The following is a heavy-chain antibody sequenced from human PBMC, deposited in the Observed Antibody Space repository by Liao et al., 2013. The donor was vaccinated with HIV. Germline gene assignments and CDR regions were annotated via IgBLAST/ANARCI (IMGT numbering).Heavy chain of an antibody. J-gene: IGHJ3*02. D-gene: IGHD3-16*02. V-gene: IGHV4-59*08. Sequence: QVHLQESGPGLVKSSETLSLTCSVSGGSMTKYYWSWIRQPPGKGLEWIGYIYYSGSTYYNPSLKSRVTISGDMSKNQVSLKLSSVTAADTAVYYCARAMSHYDDVWGSYRSDAFDIWGQGTMVTVSS. CDR3: ARAMSHYDDVWGSYRSDAFDI. CDR1: GGSMTKYY. CDR2: IYYSGST.